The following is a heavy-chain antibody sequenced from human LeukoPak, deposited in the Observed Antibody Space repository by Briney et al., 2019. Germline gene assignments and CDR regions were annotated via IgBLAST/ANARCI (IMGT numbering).Heavy chain of an antibody. V-gene: IGHV4-39*07. Sequence: SETLSLTCNVSGGSISSNTHYWGWIRQPPGKGLEWIASVHYTGSTYYNPSLKSRVTIAVDTSKNQFSVRMTSVTAADTAVYYCARRADHFYYYMDVWGKGTTVTVSS. J-gene: IGHJ6*03. D-gene: IGHD3-10*01. CDR3: ARRADHFYYYMDV. CDR1: GGSISSNTHY. CDR2: VHYTGST.